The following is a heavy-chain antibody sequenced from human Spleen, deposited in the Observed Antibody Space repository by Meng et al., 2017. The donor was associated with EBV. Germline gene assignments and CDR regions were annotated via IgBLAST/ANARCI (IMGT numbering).Heavy chain of an antibody. CDR1: GFTFRNYA. J-gene: IGHJ5*01. CDR2: IAFDGGNK. V-gene: IGHV3-30-3*01. D-gene: IGHD1-14*01. Sequence: QVELVGSGGGVVQPGRSLRVSCADSGFTFRNYAMHWVRQAPGKGLEWVAMIAFDGGNKYYADSVKGRFTISRDNSRNTLYLQMNSLRAEDTGLYFCSRDLAGSDDSWGQGTLVTVAS. CDR3: SRDLAGSDDS.